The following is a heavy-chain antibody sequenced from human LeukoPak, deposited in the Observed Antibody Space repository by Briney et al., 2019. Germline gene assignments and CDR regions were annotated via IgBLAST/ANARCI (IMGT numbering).Heavy chain of an antibody. V-gene: IGHV4-4*02. Sequence: SETLSLTCAVSGGSISSSNWWSWVRQPPGKGLEWIGEIYHSGSTNYNPSLESRVTISVDKSKNQFSLKLSSVTAADTAVYYCARDAGDYDNSGYFFDYWGQGTLVTVSS. D-gene: IGHD3-22*01. CDR1: GGSISSSNW. J-gene: IGHJ4*02. CDR2: IYHSGST. CDR3: ARDAGDYDNSGYFFDY.